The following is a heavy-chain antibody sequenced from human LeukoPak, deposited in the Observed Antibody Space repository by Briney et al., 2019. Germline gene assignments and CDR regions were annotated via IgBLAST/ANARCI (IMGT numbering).Heavy chain of an antibody. V-gene: IGHV4-39*01. CDR3: ARQESCTNGVCYVGWFDP. D-gene: IGHD2-8*01. J-gene: IGHJ5*02. CDR2: IYHSGNI. CDR1: GGSISNSNDY. Sequence: SETLSLTCTVSGGSISNSNDYWAWIRQPPGKGLEWIGSIYHSGNIFQNQSLASRVTISVDTSKNQFSLDLNSVTAADTAVYYCARQESCTNGVCYVGWFDPWGQGTLVTVSS.